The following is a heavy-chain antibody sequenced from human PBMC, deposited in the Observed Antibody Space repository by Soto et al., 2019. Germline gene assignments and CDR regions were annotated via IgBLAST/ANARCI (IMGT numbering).Heavy chain of an antibody. CDR2: TNPKSGVT. CDR1: GYSFTGYF. CDR3: ARAHVRLQLGSSDY. J-gene: IGHJ4*02. V-gene: IGHV1-2*02. D-gene: IGHD6-25*01. Sequence: QVQLVQSGAEVKKPGASVKVSCKASGYSFTGYFMHWGRQVPGQGLEWMGWTNPKSGVTKYPQKFQGRVTMTRDTSISTAYMELTRLRSGDTAVYYCARAHVRLQLGSSDYWGQGTLVTVSS.